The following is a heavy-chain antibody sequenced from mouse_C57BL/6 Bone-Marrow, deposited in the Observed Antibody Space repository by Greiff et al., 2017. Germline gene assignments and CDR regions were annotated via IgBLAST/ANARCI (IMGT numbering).Heavy chain of an antibody. V-gene: IGHV1-66*01. D-gene: IGHD2-2*01. CDR1: GYSFTSYY. Sequence: QVQLQQSGPELVKPGASVKISCKASGYSFTSYYIHWVKQRPGQGLEWIGWIYPGSGNTKYNEKFKGKATLTADTSSSTAYMQLSSLTSEDSAVYSCARLWLRRSYWYFDVWGTETTVTVSS. J-gene: IGHJ1*03. CDR2: IYPGSGNT. CDR3: ARLWLRRSYWYFDV.